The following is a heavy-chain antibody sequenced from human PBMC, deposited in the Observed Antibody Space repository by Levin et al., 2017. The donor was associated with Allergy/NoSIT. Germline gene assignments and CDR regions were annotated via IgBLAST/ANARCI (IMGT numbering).Heavy chain of an antibody. CDR1: GASISSSYYY. CDR2: IYYSGST. Sequence: PSETLSLTCTVSGASISSSYYYWGWIRQPPGKGLEWIGSIYYSGSTYYNPSLKSRVTISVDTSKNQFSLKLSSVTAADTAVYYCTYGDYLLGFDYWGQGTLVTVSS. V-gene: IGHV4-39*01. D-gene: IGHD4-17*01. J-gene: IGHJ4*02. CDR3: TYGDYLLGFDY.